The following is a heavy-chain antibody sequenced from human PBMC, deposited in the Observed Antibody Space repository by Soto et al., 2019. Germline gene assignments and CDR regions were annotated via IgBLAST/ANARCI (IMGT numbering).Heavy chain of an antibody. CDR2: ISSTSNTI. CDR1: GFTFSTYS. V-gene: IGHV3-48*01. CDR3: ARDRGCSGVICDRDFSY. Sequence: EVQLVESGGGLVQPGGSLRLSCAASGFTFSTYSMSWVRQAPGKGLEWVSYISSTSNTIYYADSVQGRFTISRDTAKNSLSLHMTSLSPAYTALYYCARDRGCSGVICDRDFSYWGQGTLVTVSS. J-gene: IGHJ4*02. D-gene: IGHD2-15*01.